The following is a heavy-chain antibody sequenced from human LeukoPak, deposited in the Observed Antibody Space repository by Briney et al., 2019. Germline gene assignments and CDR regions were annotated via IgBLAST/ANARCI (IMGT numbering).Heavy chain of an antibody. CDR2: ISSSGSTI. CDR1: GFTFSDYY. D-gene: IGHD4-17*01. CDR3: AIHDCGDSYFDY. J-gene: IGHJ4*02. V-gene: IGHV3-11*01. Sequence: NPGGSLRLSCAASGFTFSDYYMSWIRQAPGKGLEWVSYISSSGSTIYYADSVKGRFTISRDNAKNSLYLQMNSLRAEDTAVYYCAIHDCGDSYFDYWGQGTLVTVSS.